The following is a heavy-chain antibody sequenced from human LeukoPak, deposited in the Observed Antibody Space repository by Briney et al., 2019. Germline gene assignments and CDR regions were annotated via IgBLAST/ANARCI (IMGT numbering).Heavy chain of an antibody. J-gene: IGHJ4*02. Sequence: ASVKVSCKASGYTFTGYYMHWVRQAPGQGLEWMGWINPNSGGTNYAQKFQGRVTITADKSTSTAYMEQSSLRSEDTAVYYCARAPYYYDSSGYYLFDYWGQGTLVTVSS. CDR3: ARAPYYYDSSGYYLFDY. D-gene: IGHD3-22*01. CDR2: INPNSGGT. V-gene: IGHV1-2*02. CDR1: GYTFTGYY.